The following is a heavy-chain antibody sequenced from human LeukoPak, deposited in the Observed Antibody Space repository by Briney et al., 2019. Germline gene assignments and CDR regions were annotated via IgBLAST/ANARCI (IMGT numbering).Heavy chain of an antibody. CDR1: GFTFGDYA. CDR2: IRSKAYGGTT. Sequence: KTGGSLRLSCTASGFTFGDYAMSWFRQAPGKGLEWVGFIRSKAYGGTTEYAASVKGRFTISRDDSKSIAYLQMNSLKTEDTAVYYCTRAPPYSYGYYYYYMDVWGKGTTVTVSS. CDR3: TRAPPYSYGYYYYYMDV. J-gene: IGHJ6*03. D-gene: IGHD5-18*01. V-gene: IGHV3-49*05.